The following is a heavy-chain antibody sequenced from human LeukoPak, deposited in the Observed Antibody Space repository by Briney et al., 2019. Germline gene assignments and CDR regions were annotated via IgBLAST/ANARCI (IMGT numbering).Heavy chain of an antibody. CDR2: ISSSGSTI. Sequence: PGGSLRLSCAASGFTFSDYYMSWIRQAPGKGLEWVSYISSSGSTIYYADSVKGRFTISRDNAKNSLYLQMNSLRAEDTAVYCCARDNDGRHPNWFDPWGQGTLVTVSS. CDR3: ARDNDGRHPNWFDP. V-gene: IGHV3-11*04. CDR1: GFTFSDYY. D-gene: IGHD1-26*01. J-gene: IGHJ5*02.